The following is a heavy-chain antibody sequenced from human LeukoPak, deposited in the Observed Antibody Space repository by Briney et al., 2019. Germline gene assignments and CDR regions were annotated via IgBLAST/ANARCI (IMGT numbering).Heavy chain of an antibody. V-gene: IGHV4-59*01. Sequence: SETLSLTCTVSGGSISTYCWTWVRQPPGKGLEWMGYIYYSGSTNYNPSLKSRFTISVDTSKNQFSLKLSSVTAADTAVYYCARAGLWFGENYMDVWGKGTTVTVSS. CDR3: ARAGLWFGENYMDV. D-gene: IGHD3-10*01. CDR1: GGSISTYC. J-gene: IGHJ6*03. CDR2: IYYSGST.